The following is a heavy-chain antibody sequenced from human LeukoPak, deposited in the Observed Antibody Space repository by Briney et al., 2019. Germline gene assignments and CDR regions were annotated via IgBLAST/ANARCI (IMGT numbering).Heavy chain of an antibody. Sequence: SETLSLTCSLSGDSITTNSYWWGWIRQSPGKGLEWIGKIYSSGNSYYNPSLKSRPTISTGTSKNQYSLRLTSVTAADTAVYYCARRGIWDLQIGNWFDPWGQGILVTDSS. J-gene: IGHJ5*02. V-gene: IGHV4-39*01. CDR3: ARRGIWDLQIGNWFDP. CDR1: GDSITTNSYW. D-gene: IGHD3-16*01. CDR2: IYSSGNS.